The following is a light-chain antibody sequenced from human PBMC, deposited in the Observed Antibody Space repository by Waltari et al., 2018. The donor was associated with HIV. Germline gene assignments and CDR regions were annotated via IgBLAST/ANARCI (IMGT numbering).Light chain of an antibody. CDR2: GAS. J-gene: IGKJ1*01. CDR3: QQYDKWPTWT. Sequence: EILMTQSPATLSVSPGERVTLSCRASQSVHSNLAWYQQKPGQAPSLLIYGASIRATGIPDRFSGSGSGTVFTLTISSLQSEDLAIYYCQQYDKWPTWTFGQGTKVEI. CDR1: QSVHSN. V-gene: IGKV3D-15*01.